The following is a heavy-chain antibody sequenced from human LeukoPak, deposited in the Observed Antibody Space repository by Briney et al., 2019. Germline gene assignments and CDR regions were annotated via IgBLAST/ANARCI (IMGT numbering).Heavy chain of an antibody. J-gene: IGHJ5*02. V-gene: IGHV3-33*01. Sequence: PGRSLRLSCAASGFTFSSYGMHWVRQAPGKGLEWVAVIWYDGSNKYYADSVKGRFTISRDNAKNSLYLQMNSLRAEDTAVYYCARVRCSGGSCYSGWFDPWGQGTLVTVSS. CDR1: GFTFSSYG. CDR2: IWYDGSNK. D-gene: IGHD2-15*01. CDR3: ARVRCSGGSCYSGWFDP.